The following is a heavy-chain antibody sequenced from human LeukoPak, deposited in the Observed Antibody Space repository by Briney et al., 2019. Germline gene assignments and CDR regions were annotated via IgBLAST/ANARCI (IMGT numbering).Heavy chain of an antibody. V-gene: IGHV4-31*03. CDR2: IYYSGSA. CDR1: GGSISSGGYH. J-gene: IGHJ6*03. Sequence: PSETLSLTCTVSGGSISSGGYHWSWIRQHPGKGLEWMGYIYYSGSAYYNPSLKSRVTISVDTSNNPFSLKLSSVTAADTAVYYCATGNAYSSGYPPDPYSYYYYMDVWGKGTTVTVSS. D-gene: IGHD5-18*01. CDR3: ATGNAYSSGYPPDPYSYYYYMDV.